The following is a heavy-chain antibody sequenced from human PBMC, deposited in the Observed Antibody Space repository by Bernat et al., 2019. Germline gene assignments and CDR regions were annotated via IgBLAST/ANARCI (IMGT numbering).Heavy chain of an antibody. CDR1: GFTFSSYG. V-gene: IGHV3-33*01. J-gene: IGHJ4*01. CDR2: IWYDGSNK. D-gene: IGHD6-19*01. CDR3: ARESGGSSWYRRYSSGWYLDD. Sequence: QVQLVESGGGVVQPGRSLRLSCAASGFTFSSYGMHWVRQAPGKGLEWVAVIWYDGSNKYYADSVKGRITNSRDKYKNTVYRQMNSLRAEDAAVYYCARESGGSSWYRRYSSGWYLDDWGQGTLVTVSS.